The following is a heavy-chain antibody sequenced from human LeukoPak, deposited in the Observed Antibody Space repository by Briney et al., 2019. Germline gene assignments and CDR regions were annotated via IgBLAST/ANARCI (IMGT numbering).Heavy chain of an antibody. CDR2: INSNGDST. CDR1: GFTFSIFT. J-gene: IGHJ4*02. D-gene: IGHD3-3*01. Sequence: GGSLRLSCAAPGFTFSIFTMSWVRQAPGKGLEWISTINSNGDSTYYADSVKGRFTISRDNSKNTVFLQMNSLSAEDTALYYCAKDGLCPDVCPTRMAVSGYFDSWGQGILVTVSS. V-gene: IGHV3-23*01. CDR3: AKDGLCPDVCPTRMAVSGYFDS.